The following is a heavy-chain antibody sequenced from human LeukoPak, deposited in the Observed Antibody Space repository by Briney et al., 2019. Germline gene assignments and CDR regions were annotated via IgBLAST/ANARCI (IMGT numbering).Heavy chain of an antibody. CDR1: GFTFSSYW. CDR3: ARDRPLAAAGDPYLDY. CDR2: IKQDGSEK. V-gene: IGHV3-7*01. Sequence: GGSLRLSCAASGFTFSSYWMSWVRQAPGKGLEWVANIKQDGSEKYYVDSVKGRFTISRDNAKNSLYLQMNSLRAEDTAVYYCARDRPLAAAGDPYLDYWGQGTLVTVSS. J-gene: IGHJ4*02. D-gene: IGHD6-13*01.